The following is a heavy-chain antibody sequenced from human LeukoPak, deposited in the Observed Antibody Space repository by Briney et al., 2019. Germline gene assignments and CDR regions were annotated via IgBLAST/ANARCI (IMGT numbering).Heavy chain of an antibody. CDR2: INHSGST. CDR1: GGSSSGYY. J-gene: IGHJ4*02. V-gene: IGHV4-34*01. CDR3: ARRRVVVADFDY. D-gene: IGHD2-15*01. Sequence: SETLSLTCAVYGGSSSGYYWSWIRQPPGKGLEWIGEINHSGSTNYNPSLKSRVTIPVDTSKNQFSLKLSSVTAADTAVYYCARRRVVVADFDYWGQGTLVTVSS.